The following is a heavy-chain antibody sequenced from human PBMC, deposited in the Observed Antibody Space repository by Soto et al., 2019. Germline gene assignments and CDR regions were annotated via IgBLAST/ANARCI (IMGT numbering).Heavy chain of an antibody. CDR2: INHSGST. CDR1: GGSFSGYY. D-gene: IGHD6-13*01. J-gene: IGHJ6*02. Sequence: SETLSLTCAVYGGSFSGYYWSWIRQPPGKGLEWIGEINHSGSTNYNPSLKSRVTISVDTSKNQFSLNLSSVTAADTAVYYCAGGRGRQQLVMSYYYGMDVWGQGTTVTVCS. CDR3: AGGRGRQQLVMSYYYGMDV. V-gene: IGHV4-34*01.